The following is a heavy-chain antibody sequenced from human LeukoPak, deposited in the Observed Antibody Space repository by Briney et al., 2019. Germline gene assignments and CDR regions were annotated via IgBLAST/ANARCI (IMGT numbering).Heavy chain of an antibody. CDR3: ATHIQITGYYYYYMDV. Sequence: ASVKVSCKVSGYTLTELSMHWVRQASGRGLEWMGGFDPEDGETIYAQKFQGRVTMTEDTSTDTAYMELSSLRSEDTAVYYCATHIQITGYYYYYMDVWGKGTTVTVSS. CDR1: GYTLTELS. CDR2: FDPEDGET. D-gene: IGHD5-24*01. V-gene: IGHV1-24*01. J-gene: IGHJ6*03.